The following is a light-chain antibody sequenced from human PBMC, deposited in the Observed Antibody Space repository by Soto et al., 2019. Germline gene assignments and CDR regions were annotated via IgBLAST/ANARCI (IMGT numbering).Light chain of an antibody. CDR1: RSDVGGYNY. J-gene: IGLJ3*02. CDR3: SSYTSQSTVV. V-gene: IGLV2-14*01. CDR2: DVS. Sequence: QSVLTQPASVSGSPGQSIALSCTGTRSDVGGYNYVSWYQQPPGKAPKLIIYDVSDRPSGVSTRFSGSKSGNTASLTISGLQADDEADYYCSSYTSQSTVVFGGGTKLTVL.